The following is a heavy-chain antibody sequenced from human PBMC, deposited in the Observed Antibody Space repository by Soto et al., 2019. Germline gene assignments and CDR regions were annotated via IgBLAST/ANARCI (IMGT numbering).Heavy chain of an antibody. CDR2: SYSRGRT. Sequence: ALSLTCTVSGRSNRSYYWICIRQPPGKGLGWFGYSYSRGRTKSNPSLKSRVTISVDSSKNQFSLKLDSVTAADTAVYYCARLGGYYQAFDYWGQGTLVTVS. CDR3: ARLGGYYQAFDY. V-gene: IGHV4-59*08. D-gene: IGHD3-22*01. J-gene: IGHJ4*02. CDR1: GRSNRSYY.